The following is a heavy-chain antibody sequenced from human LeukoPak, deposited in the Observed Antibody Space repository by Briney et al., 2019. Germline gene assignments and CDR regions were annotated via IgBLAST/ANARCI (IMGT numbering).Heavy chain of an antibody. CDR2: IIPIFGTA. CDR1: GGTLSSYA. D-gene: IGHD5-12*01. J-gene: IGHJ4*02. Sequence: ASVKVSCKASGGTLSSYAISWVRQAPGQGLEWMGGIIPIFGTANYAQKFQGRVTITADKSTSTAYMELRSLRSDDTAVYYCARGLGYSGYDYFDYWGQGTLVTVPS. V-gene: IGHV1-69*06. CDR3: ARGLGYSGYDYFDY.